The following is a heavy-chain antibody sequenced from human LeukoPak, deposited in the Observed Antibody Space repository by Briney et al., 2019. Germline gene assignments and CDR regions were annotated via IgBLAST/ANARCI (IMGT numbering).Heavy chain of an antibody. CDR2: MNPNSGNT. CDR1: VYTFTSYD. V-gene: IGHV1-8*03. D-gene: IGHD2-15*01. CDR3: ERGVVVASTNYYYYMDV. J-gene: IGHJ6*03. Sequence: ASVKLSCKASVYTFTSYDINWVRQASGQALEWMGWMNPNSGNTGYAQKFQRRVTITTNTSISTAYMELSSLRSEDTAVYYCERGVVVASTNYYYYMDVWGKGTTVTVSS.